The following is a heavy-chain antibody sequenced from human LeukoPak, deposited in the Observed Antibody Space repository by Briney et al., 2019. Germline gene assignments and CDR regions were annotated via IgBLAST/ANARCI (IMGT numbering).Heavy chain of an antibody. D-gene: IGHD6-13*01. V-gene: IGHV4-34*01. CDR1: GGSFSGYY. J-gene: IGHJ5*02. CDR2: INHSGST. Sequence: PSETLSLTCAAYGGSFSGYYWSWIRQPPGKGLEWIGEINHSGSTNYNPSLKSRVTISVDTSKNQFSLKLSSVTAADTAVYYCARLYSSSWYGWFDPWGQGTLVTVSS. CDR3: ARLYSSSWYGWFDP.